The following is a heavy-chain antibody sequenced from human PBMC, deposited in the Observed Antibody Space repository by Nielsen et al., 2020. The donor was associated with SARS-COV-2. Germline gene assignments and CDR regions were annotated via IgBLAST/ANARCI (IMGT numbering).Heavy chain of an antibody. CDR3: ARSIVVPAASPGYYYGMDV. V-gene: IGHV3-11*06. Sequence: WIRQPPGKGLEWVSYISSSSSYTNYADSVKGRFTISRDNAKNSLYLQMNGLRAEDTAVYYCARSIVVPAASPGYYYGMDVWGQGTTVTVSS. CDR2: ISSSSSYT. D-gene: IGHD2-2*01. J-gene: IGHJ6*02.